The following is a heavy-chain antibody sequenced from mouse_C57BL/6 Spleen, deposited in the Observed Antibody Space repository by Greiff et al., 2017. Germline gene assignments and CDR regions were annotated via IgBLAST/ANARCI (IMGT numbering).Heavy chain of an antibody. Sequence: VQLQQSGAELVRPGSSVKLSCKASGYTFTSYWMHWVKQRPIQGLEWIGNIDPSDSETHYNQKFKDKATLTVDKSSSTAYMQLSSLTSEDSAVYYFSKGTRYAMDYWGQGTSVTVSS. V-gene: IGHV1-52*01. CDR1: GYTFTSYW. D-gene: IGHD3-3*01. J-gene: IGHJ4*01. CDR3: SKGTRYAMDY. CDR2: IDPSDSET.